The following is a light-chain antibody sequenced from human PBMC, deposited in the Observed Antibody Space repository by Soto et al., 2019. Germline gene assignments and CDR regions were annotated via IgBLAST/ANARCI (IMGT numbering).Light chain of an antibody. Sequence: EIVMTQSPATLSVSPGERATLSCMASKSVSINLAWYQQKPGQAPRLLIYGASTRATGFPARFSGSGSGTESNLTISSLQSEDFAVYYCQQYNDWPSWTFGQWTKVEIK. CDR1: KSVSIN. J-gene: IGKJ1*01. CDR2: GAS. CDR3: QQYNDWPSWT. V-gene: IGKV3D-15*01.